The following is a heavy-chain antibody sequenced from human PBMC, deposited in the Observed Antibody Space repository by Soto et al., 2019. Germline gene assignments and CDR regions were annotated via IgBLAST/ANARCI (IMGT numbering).Heavy chain of an antibody. J-gene: IGHJ4*02. CDR2: ISGSGGST. D-gene: IGHD2-2*01. V-gene: IGHV3-23*01. Sequence: PGGSLRLSCAASGFTFSSYAMSWVRQAPGKGLEWVSAISGSGGSTYYTDSVKGRFTISRDNSKSALYLQMNSLRPEDTAVYYCAKCTSTSCHLGSDYWGQGTLVTVSS. CDR1: GFTFSSYA. CDR3: AKCTSTSCHLGSDY.